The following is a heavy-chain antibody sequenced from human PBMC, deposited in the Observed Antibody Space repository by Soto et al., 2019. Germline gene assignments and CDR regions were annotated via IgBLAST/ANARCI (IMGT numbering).Heavy chain of an antibody. D-gene: IGHD2-15*01. CDR3: ARDGWLGCVL. V-gene: IGHV3-21*01. CDR1: GFTLGSYN. CDR2: ISRSTTYI. J-gene: IGHJ5*02. Sequence: GGSLRLSCVASGFTLGSYNMNWVRQAPGKGLEWVSTISRSTTYIYYADSVKGRFTISRDNAKNSLYLHIDSLRPEDTGLYYCARDGWLGCVLWGQGTL.